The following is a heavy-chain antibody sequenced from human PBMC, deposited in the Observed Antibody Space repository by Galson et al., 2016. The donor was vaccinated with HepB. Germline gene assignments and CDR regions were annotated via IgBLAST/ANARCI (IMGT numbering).Heavy chain of an antibody. CDR3: AGGYGWRIDY. CDR2: IKQDGSEK. Sequence: SLRLSCAASGFSFSSLWMNWVRQAPGKGLEWVAIIKQDGSEKYYADSVSGRFSISRDNAKKSLYLQMNTLRVEDTAVYYCAGGYGWRIDYWGQGTLVTVSS. D-gene: IGHD6-19*01. J-gene: IGHJ4*02. V-gene: IGHV3-7*03. CDR1: GFSFSSLW.